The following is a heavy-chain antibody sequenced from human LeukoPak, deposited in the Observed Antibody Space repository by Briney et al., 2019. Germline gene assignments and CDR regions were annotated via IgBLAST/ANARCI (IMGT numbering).Heavy chain of an antibody. CDR3: ARNGYCSGGSCYSNNAFDI. D-gene: IGHD2-15*01. Sequence: SQTLSLTCTVSGGSISSGDSYWSWIRQLPGKGLGRIGYIYYSGTTYYNPSLKSRLTISVDTSKNQFSLKLSSVTAADTAVYYCARNGYCSGGSCYSNNAFDIWGQGTMVTVSS. V-gene: IGHV4-31*03. CDR1: GGSISSGDSY. J-gene: IGHJ3*02. CDR2: IYYSGTT.